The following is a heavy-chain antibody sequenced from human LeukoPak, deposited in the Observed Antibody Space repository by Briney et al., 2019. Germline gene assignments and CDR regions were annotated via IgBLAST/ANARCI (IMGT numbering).Heavy chain of an antibody. V-gene: IGHV3-33*01. J-gene: IGHJ5*02. CDR2: IWYDGSNK. CDR3: ARGLRSGWYNWFDP. D-gene: IGHD6-19*01. Sequence: PGGSLRLSCAASGFTFSSYGMHWVRQAPGKGLEWVAVIWYDGSNKYYADSVKGRFTISRDNSKNTLYLQMNSLRAEDTAVYYCARGLRSGWYNWFDPWGQGTLVTVSS. CDR1: GFTFSSYG.